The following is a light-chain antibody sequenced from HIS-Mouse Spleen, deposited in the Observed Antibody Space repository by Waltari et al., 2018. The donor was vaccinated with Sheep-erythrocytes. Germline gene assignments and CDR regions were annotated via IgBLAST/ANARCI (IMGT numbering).Light chain of an antibody. CDR3: QAWDSSTAV. Sequence: SYELTQPPSVSVSPGQTASITCSGDKLGDKYACWYQQKPGQSPVLVIYQDSNRPSGLPERFSGSNSGNTATLTISGTQAMDEADYYCQAWDSSTAVFGGGTKLTVL. J-gene: IGLJ2*01. V-gene: IGLV3-1*01. CDR1: KLGDKY. CDR2: QDS.